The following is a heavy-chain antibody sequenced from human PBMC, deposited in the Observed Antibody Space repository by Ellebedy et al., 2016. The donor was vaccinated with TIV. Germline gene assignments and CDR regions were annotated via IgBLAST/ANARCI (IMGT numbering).Heavy chain of an antibody. CDR2: ISGSGGST. CDR1: GFTFSNYA. Sequence: GGSLRLSXAASGFTFSNYAMSWARQASGKGLEWVSAISGSGGSTYYADSVKGRFTISRDNSKNTLYLQMNSLRAEDTAVYYGAKGGYWWYYSDSSGLYNFDYWGQGTLVTVSS. V-gene: IGHV3-23*01. D-gene: IGHD3-22*01. J-gene: IGHJ4*02. CDR3: AKGGYWWYYSDSSGLYNFDY.